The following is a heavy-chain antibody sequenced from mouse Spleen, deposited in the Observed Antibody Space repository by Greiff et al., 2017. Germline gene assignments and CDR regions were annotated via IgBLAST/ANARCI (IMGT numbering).Heavy chain of an antibody. CDR2: IYPGGGYT. J-gene: IGHJ2*01. Sequence: QVQLQQSGAELVRPGTSVKMSCKASGYTFTNYWIGWAKQRPGHGLEWIGDIYPGGGYTNYNEKFKGKATLTADKSSSTAYMQFSSLTSEDSAIYYCARHIGSSYGYFDYWGQGTTLTVSS. CDR3: ARHIGSSYGYFDY. D-gene: IGHD1-1*01. CDR1: GYTFTNYW. V-gene: IGHV1-63*01.